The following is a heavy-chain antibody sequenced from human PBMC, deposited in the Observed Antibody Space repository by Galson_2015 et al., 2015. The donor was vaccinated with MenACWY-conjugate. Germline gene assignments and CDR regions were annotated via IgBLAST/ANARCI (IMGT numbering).Heavy chain of an antibody. CDR1: GFTFSSYS. Sequence: SLRLSCAASGFTFSSYSMNWVRQAPGKGLEWVSSISSSSSYIYYADSVKGRFTISRDNAKNSLYLQMNSLRAEDTAVYYCARGSYGDYVFDYWGQGTLVTVSS. J-gene: IGHJ4*02. CDR3: ARGSYGDYVFDY. CDR2: ISSSSSYI. V-gene: IGHV3-21*01. D-gene: IGHD4-17*01.